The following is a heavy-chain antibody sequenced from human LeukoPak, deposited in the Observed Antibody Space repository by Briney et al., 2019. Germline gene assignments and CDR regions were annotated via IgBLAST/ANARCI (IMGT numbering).Heavy chain of an antibody. D-gene: IGHD6-19*01. V-gene: IGHV3-23*01. J-gene: IGHJ4*02. CDR1: GFTFSSYA. CDR3: ATDGRSSGWYGFDY. CDR2: ISGSGGST. Sequence: TGGSLRLSCAASGFTFSSYAMSWVRQAPGKGLEWVSAISGSGGSTYYADSVKGRFTISRDNARSTLYLQMNSLRAEDTAVYYCATDGRSSGWYGFDYWGQGILVTVSS.